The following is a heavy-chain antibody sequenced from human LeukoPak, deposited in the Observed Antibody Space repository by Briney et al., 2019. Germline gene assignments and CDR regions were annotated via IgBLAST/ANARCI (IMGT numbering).Heavy chain of an antibody. V-gene: IGHV3-53*01. J-gene: IGHJ4*02. CDR3: ATSLTYRYGDCLED. D-gene: IGHD2-21*02. CDR2: IYRGSSST. CDR1: GFTVSSNY. Sequence: GGSLRLSCSASGFTVSSNYMSWVRQAPGKGLEGVSVIYRGSSSTYYTDSVKGRFAISRDRSKNTVSLQLTRMRAEDTAVYYCATSLTYRYGDCLEDWGQGTLVTVSS.